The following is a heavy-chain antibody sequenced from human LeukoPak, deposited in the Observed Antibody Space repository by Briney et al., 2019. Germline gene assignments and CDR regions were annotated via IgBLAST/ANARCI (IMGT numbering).Heavy chain of an antibody. J-gene: IGHJ4*02. CDR3: ARHAPNMVRGVTIDY. CDR1: GYTISSGYY. V-gene: IGHV4-38-2*01. D-gene: IGHD3-10*01. CDR2: IYHSGST. Sequence: PSETLSLTCAVSGYTISSGYYWGWIRQPPGKGVEWIGSIYHSGSTYYNPSLKSRVTISVDTSKNQFSLKLSSVTAADTAVYYCARHAPNMVRGVTIDYWGQGTLVTVSS.